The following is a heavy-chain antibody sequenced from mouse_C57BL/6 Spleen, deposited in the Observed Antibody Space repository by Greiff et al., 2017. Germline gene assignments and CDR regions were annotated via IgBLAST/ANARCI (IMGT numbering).Heavy chain of an antibody. D-gene: IGHD2-1*01. CDR2: IDPEDGDT. CDR1: GFNIKDYY. CDR3: TTSGGNYGGYAMDY. Sequence: VQLLQSGAELVRPGASVKLSCTASGFNIKDYYMHWVKQRPEQGLEWIGRIDPEDGDTEYAPKFQGKATMTADTSSNTAYLQLSSLTSEDTAVYYCTTSGGNYGGYAMDYWGQGTSVTVSS. J-gene: IGHJ4*01. V-gene: IGHV14-1*01.